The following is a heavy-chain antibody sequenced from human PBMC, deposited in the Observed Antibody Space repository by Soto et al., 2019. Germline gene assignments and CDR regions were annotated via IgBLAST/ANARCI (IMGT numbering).Heavy chain of an antibody. D-gene: IGHD6-13*01. J-gene: IGHJ4*02. V-gene: IGHV3-33*01. CDR2: IWYDGSTK. CDR3: ARVASSSSWHIPHFDQ. CDR1: GFMFRSYA. Sequence: LRLSCAASGFMFRSYAMHWVRQAPGKGLEWVAGIWYDGSTKYYGDSVKGRYSISRDNSKNMLDLQMNSLRAEDTAVYYCARVASSSSWHIPHFDQWGQGTLVTVSS.